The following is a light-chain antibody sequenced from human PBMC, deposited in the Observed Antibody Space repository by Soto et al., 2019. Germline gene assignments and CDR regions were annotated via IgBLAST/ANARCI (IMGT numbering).Light chain of an antibody. J-gene: IGLJ2*01. V-gene: IGLV2-11*01. CDR2: DVR. Sequence: QSALTQPRSVSGSPGQSVTISCTGTSSDVGGYNYVSWYQHHPGKAPKLIIYDVRKRPSGVPDRFSGSKSCNTASLNISGLQAEDESDYYCCSYADTVRLFGGGTKLTVL. CDR3: CSYADTVRL. CDR1: SSDVGGYNY.